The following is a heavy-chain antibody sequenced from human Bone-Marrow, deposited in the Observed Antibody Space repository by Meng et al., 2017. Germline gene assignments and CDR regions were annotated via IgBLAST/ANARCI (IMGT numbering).Heavy chain of an antibody. V-gene: IGHV4-34*01. CDR1: GGSFSGYY. CDR3: ARGRYSSSWYVGYYYYYYGMDV. Sequence: GSLRLSCAVYGGSFSGYYWSWIRQPPGKGLEWIGEINHSGSTNYNPSLKSRVTISVDTSKNQFSLKLSSVTAADTAVYYCARGRYSSSWYVGYYYYYYGMDVWGQGTTVTVSS. CDR2: INHSGST. D-gene: IGHD6-13*01. J-gene: IGHJ6*02.